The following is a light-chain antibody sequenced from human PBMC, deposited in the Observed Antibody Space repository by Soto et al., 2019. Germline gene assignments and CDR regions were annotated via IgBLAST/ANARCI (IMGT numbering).Light chain of an antibody. CDR3: QQDGSSPPLT. Sequence: EIVLTQSPGTLSLSPGERATLSCRASQSVSSSYLAWYQQKPGQAPRLLIYGASSRATGIPDRFSGSGSGTDFTLSISRLEPEDCAVYYCQQDGSSPPLTFGGGTKVEIK. V-gene: IGKV3-20*01. CDR2: GAS. J-gene: IGKJ4*01. CDR1: QSVSSSY.